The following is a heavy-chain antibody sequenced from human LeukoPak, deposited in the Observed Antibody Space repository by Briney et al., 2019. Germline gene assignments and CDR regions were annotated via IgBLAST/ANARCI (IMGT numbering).Heavy chain of an antibody. CDR1: GCSFSRYW. Sequence: GGSLRLSCAASGCSFSRYWMSWVRQAPGKGLEWVANIRQDGSEKHYLDSVKGRFTISRDNSKNTLYLQMNSLRAEDTAVYYCASLQWLVGDYYYYYGMDVWGQGTTVTVSS. D-gene: IGHD6-19*01. J-gene: IGHJ6*02. CDR3: ASLQWLVGDYYYYYGMDV. V-gene: IGHV3-7*01. CDR2: IRQDGSEK.